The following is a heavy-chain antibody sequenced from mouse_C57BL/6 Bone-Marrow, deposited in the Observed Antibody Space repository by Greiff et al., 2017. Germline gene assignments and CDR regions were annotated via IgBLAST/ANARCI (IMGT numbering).Heavy chain of an antibody. J-gene: IGHJ3*01. CDR1: GYAFSSYW. CDR3: ERGSGKYDWFAY. V-gene: IGHV1-80*01. D-gene: IGHD2-14*01. Sequence: QVQLQQSGAELVKPGASVKISCKASGYAFSSYWMNWVKQRPGKGLEWIGQIYPGDGDTNYNGKFKGKATLTADKSSSTAYMQLSSLTSEDYAVYIYERGSGKYDWFAYWGQGTLVTVSA. CDR2: IYPGDGDT.